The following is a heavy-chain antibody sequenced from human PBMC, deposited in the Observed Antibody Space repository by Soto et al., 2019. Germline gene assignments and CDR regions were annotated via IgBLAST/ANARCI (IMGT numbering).Heavy chain of an antibody. CDR2: IIPIFGTP. V-gene: IGHV1-69*06. D-gene: IGHD2-2*01. Sequence: GASVKVSCKASGGTFNNYVINWVRQAPGQGLEWMAGIIPIFGTPNYAQKFQGRVTITADKSTSTAYMELNSLRSEDTAVYYCAGRCDGTNCLAHFDYWGQGTLVTVPS. CDR1: GGTFNNYV. CDR3: AGRCDGTNCLAHFDY. J-gene: IGHJ4*02.